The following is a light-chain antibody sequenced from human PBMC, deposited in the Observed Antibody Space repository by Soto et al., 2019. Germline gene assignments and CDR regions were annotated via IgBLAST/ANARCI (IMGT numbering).Light chain of an antibody. CDR1: QSISSNY. CDR2: GAS. Sequence: ENELTQSPGTLSLSPGERATLYCRASQSISSNYLAWYQQKPGQAPRLLVYGASSRATGIPDRFSGSGSGTDFTLTISRLEPEDFAVYYCQQYGSSRWTFGQGTKVDIK. CDR3: QQYGSSRWT. J-gene: IGKJ1*01. V-gene: IGKV3-20*01.